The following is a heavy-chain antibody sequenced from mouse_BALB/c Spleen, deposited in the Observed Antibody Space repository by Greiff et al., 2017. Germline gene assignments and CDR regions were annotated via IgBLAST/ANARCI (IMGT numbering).Heavy chain of an antibody. D-gene: IGHD1-1*01. V-gene: IGHV1-69*02. Sequence: QVQLQQSGAELVKPGASVKLSCKASGYTFTSYWMHWVKQRPGQGLEWIGEIDPSDSYTNYNQKFKGKATLTVDKSSSTAYMQLSSLTSEDSAVYYCARYTTVDWFAYWGQGTLVTVSA. CDR1: GYTFTSYW. J-gene: IGHJ3*01. CDR3: ARYTTVDWFAY. CDR2: IDPSDSYT.